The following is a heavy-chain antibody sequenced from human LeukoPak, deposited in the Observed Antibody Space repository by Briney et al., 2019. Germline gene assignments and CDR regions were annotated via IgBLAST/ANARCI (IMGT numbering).Heavy chain of an antibody. V-gene: IGHV1-18*01. J-gene: IGHJ5*02. D-gene: IGHD5-18*01. Sequence: GASVTVSCKASGYTFISYGISWVRQAPGQGLEWMGWISAYNGNTNYAQKLQGRVTMTTDTSTSTAYMELRSLRSDDTAVYYCARDSTAMVTGWFDPWGQGTLVTVSS. CDR2: ISAYNGNT. CDR1: GYTFISYG. CDR3: ARDSTAMVTGWFDP.